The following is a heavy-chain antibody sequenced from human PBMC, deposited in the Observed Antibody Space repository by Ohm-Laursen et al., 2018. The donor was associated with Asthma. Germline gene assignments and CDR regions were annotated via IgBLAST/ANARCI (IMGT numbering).Heavy chain of an antibody. CDR2: ISSSSSTI. Sequence: SLRLSCTASGFTFSSYSMNWVRQAPGKGLEWVSYISSSSSTIYYADSVKSRFTISRDNAKNSLYLQMNSLRDEDTAVYYCARVYCSGGSCSFDYWGQGTLVTVSS. CDR3: ARVYCSGGSCSFDY. J-gene: IGHJ4*02. V-gene: IGHV3-48*02. D-gene: IGHD2-15*01. CDR1: GFTFSSYS.